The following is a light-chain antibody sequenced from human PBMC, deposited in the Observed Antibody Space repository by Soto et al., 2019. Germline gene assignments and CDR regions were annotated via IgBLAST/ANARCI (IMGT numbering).Light chain of an antibody. CDR3: QHYNNWPPWT. J-gene: IGKJ1*01. CDR2: GAS. Sequence: EIVMTQSPATLSVSPGERATFSCRASQSVSSNLAWYQQKPGQAPRLLIYGASIRATGVPARFSGSGSGTEFTRTISTLQSEDFAIYYCQHYNNWPPWTFGQGTKVDIK. V-gene: IGKV3-15*01. CDR1: QSVSSN.